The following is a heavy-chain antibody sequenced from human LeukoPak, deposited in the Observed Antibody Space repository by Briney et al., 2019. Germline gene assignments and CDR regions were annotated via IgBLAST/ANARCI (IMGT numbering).Heavy chain of an antibody. D-gene: IGHD5-18*01. CDR2: ISGSGGST. CDR1: GFTFSSYA. CDR3: AKDLARGYSYPYYFDY. J-gene: IGHJ4*02. V-gene: IGHV3-23*01. Sequence: GGSLRLSCAASGFTFSSYAMSWVRQAPGKGLEWVSAISGSGGSTNYADSVKGRFTISRDNSKNTLYLQMNSLRAEDTAVYYCAKDLARGYSYPYYFDYWGQGTLVTVSS.